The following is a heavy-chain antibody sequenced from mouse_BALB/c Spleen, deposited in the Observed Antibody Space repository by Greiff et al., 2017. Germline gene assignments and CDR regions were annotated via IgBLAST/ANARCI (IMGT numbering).Heavy chain of an antibody. V-gene: IGHV1-7*01. J-gene: IGHJ2*01. Sequence: VQLQQSGAELAKPGASVKMSCKASGYTFTSYWMHWVKQRPGQGLEWIGYINPSTGYTEYNQKFKDKATLTADKSSSTAYMQLSSLTSEDSAVYYCARARQLGLLFDYGGQGTTLTVSS. CDR2: INPSTGYT. CDR3: ARARQLGLLFDY. CDR1: GYTFTSYW. D-gene: IGHD3-1*01.